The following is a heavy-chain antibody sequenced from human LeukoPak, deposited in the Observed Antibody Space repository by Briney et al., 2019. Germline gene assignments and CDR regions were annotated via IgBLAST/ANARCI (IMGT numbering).Heavy chain of an antibody. CDR3: ARDRGPNTFDY. CDR2: IKQDGSEK. D-gene: IGHD3-10*01. V-gene: IGHV3-7*01. Sequence: GGSLRLSCVASGFTFSNSWMIWVRQAPGKGPEWVASIKQDGSEKYYVDSVKGRFTISKDNAKNSLYLQMDSLRVEDMAIYYCARDRGPNTFDYWGQGTLVTVSS. J-gene: IGHJ4*02. CDR1: GFTFSNSW.